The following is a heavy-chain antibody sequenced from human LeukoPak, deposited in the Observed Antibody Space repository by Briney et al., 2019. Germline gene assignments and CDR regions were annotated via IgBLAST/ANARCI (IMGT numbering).Heavy chain of an antibody. D-gene: IGHD4-17*01. CDR3: ARRRVTTVTTGFDP. CDR2: IYYSGST. Sequence: PSETLSLTCTVSGGSISSSSYYWGWIRQPPGKGLEWIGSIYYSGSTYYNPSLKSRVTISVDTSKNQFSLKLSSVTAADTAVYYCARRRVTTVTTGFDPWGQGTLVTVSS. V-gene: IGHV4-39*01. J-gene: IGHJ5*02. CDR1: GGSISSSSYY.